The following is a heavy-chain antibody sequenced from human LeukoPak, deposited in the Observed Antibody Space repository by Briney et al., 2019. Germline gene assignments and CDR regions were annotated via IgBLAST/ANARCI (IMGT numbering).Heavy chain of an antibody. CDR2: ISAYNGNT. Sequence: ASVKVSCKASGYTFTSYGISWVRQAPGQGLEWMGWISAYNGNTNYAQKLQGRVTMTTDTSTSTAYMELRSLRSDDTAVYYCARVTSQIWFGELLHPSAYGMDVWGQGTTVTVSS. CDR1: GYTFTSYG. J-gene: IGHJ6*02. D-gene: IGHD3-10*01. CDR3: ARVTSQIWFGELLHPSAYGMDV. V-gene: IGHV1-18*01.